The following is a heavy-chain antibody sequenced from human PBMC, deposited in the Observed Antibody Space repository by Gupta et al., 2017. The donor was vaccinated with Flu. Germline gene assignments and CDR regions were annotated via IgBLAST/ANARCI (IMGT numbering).Heavy chain of an antibody. CDR2: ISYDGSEK. V-gene: IGHV3-30*18. Sequence: QVQLVESGGGVVQPGRSLRLSWAASGFTFSSHYMHWVCQAPDKGLEWVAVISYDGSEKFYADSVKGRFTISRDNSKNTLYLQMNSLRPEDTAVYYCVKAGYSGYDVFEYWGQGTLVTVSS. D-gene: IGHD5-12*01. J-gene: IGHJ4*02. CDR3: VKAGYSGYDVFEY. CDR1: GFTFSSHY.